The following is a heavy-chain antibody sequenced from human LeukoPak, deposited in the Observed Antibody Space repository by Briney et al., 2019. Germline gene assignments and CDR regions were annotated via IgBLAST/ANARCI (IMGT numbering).Heavy chain of an antibody. D-gene: IGHD6-13*01. J-gene: IGHJ4*02. V-gene: IGHV3-53*05. Sequence: GGSLRLSCAASGFTVSSNYMSWVRQAPGKGLEWVSVIYSGGSTYYADSVKGRFTISRDNSKNTLYLQMNSLRAEDTAVYYCAHEPGIAAAGTLDWGQGTLVTVSS. CDR2: IYSGGST. CDR1: GFTVSSNY. CDR3: AHEPGIAAAGTLD.